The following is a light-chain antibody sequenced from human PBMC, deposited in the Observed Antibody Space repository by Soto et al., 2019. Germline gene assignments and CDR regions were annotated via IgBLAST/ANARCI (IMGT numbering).Light chain of an antibody. CDR2: SAS. CDR1: QSVNTY. Sequence: DIQMTQSPSSLSASVGDRVTITCRASQSVNTYLNWYQQNPGKAPKLLIYSASSLQSGVPSRFSGSGSGTDFTLTISSLQPEDFATYYCQQSYSTPYTFSQGTKLEV. V-gene: IGKV1-39*01. J-gene: IGKJ2*01. CDR3: QQSYSTPYT.